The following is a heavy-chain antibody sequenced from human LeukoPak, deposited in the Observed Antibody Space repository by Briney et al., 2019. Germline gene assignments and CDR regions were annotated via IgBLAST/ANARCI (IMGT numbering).Heavy chain of an antibody. D-gene: IGHD6-19*01. CDR3: VRDRWPGLGDF. Sequence: PGGSLRLSCAVSGFTVSENYMSWVRQAPGKGLEWVSTIYSGGLTYYADPVKGKFTISRDNFKNTLYLQMSSLRAEDTAVYYCVRDRWPGLGDFWGQGTTVTVSS. V-gene: IGHV3-66*01. CDR1: GFTVSENY. J-gene: IGHJ6*02. CDR2: IYSGGLT.